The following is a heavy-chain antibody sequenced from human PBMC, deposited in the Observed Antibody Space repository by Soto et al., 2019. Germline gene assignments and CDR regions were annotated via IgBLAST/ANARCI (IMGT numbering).Heavy chain of an antibody. CDR2: IIPIFGTA. CDR3: ARGDIVPTIADYYYYYGMDV. CDR1: GGTFSSYA. Sequence: QVQLVQSGAEVKKPGSSVKVSCKASGGTFSSYAISWVRQAPGQGLEWMGGIIPIFGTANYAQKFQGRVTIPADESTRTGYMGLSSLISGDTAGNYCARGDIVPTIADYYYYYGMDVWGKGTTLTVS. J-gene: IGHJ6*04. D-gene: IGHD5-12*01. V-gene: IGHV1-69*01.